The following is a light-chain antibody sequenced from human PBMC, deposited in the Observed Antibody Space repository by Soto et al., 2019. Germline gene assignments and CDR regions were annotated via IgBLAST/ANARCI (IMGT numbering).Light chain of an antibody. Sequence: DIVLTQSPATLSLSPGERATLSCRASQSISHHLAWYQQKPGQAPRLLSYGASTRATGIPARFSGSGSGTEFTLTISSLQSEDFAVYHCQQYNNWPPRTVGQGTKVEIK. CDR3: QQYNNWPPRT. CDR1: QSISHH. CDR2: GAS. J-gene: IGKJ1*01. V-gene: IGKV3-15*01.